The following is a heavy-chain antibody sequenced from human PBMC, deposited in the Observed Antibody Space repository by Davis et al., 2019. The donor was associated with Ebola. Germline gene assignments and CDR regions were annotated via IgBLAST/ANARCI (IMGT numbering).Heavy chain of an antibody. Sequence: GGSLRLSCAASGFTFSSYSMNWVRQAPGKGLEWVSYISSSSSYIYYADSVKGRFTISRDNAKNSLYLQMNSLRAEDTALYYCAKDIQYQLLTGGAFDIWGQGTMVTVSS. CDR2: ISSSSSYI. J-gene: IGHJ3*02. D-gene: IGHD2-2*01. CDR1: GFTFSSYS. CDR3: AKDIQYQLLTGGAFDI. V-gene: IGHV3-21*05.